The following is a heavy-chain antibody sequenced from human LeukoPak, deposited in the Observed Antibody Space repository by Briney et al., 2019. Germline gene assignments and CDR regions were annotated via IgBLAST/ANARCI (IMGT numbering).Heavy chain of an antibody. CDR1: RFTFSNAW. Sequence: PGGSLRLSCAASRFTFSNAWMSWVRQAPGKGLEWVGRIKSKTDGGTADYAAPVKGRFTISRDDSKNTLYLEMYSLKTEDTAMYYCLYFWSGSSLVDYWGQGTLVTVSS. D-gene: IGHD3-3*01. CDR2: IKSKTDGGTA. V-gene: IGHV3-15*01. J-gene: IGHJ4*02. CDR3: LYFWSGSSLVDY.